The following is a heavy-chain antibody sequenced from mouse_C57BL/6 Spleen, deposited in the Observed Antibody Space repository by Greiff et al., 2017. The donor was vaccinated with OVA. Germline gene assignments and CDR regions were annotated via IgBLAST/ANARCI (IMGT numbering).Heavy chain of an antibody. J-gene: IGHJ2*01. D-gene: IGHD4-1*01. CDR2: IHPSDSDT. Sequence: QVQLQQPGAELVKPGASVKVSCKASGYTFTSYWMHWVKQRPGQGLEWIGRIHPSDSDTNYNHKFKGKATLTVDKSSSTAYMQLSSLTSEDSAVYYCAGVTGTGEGYFDYWGQGTTLTVSS. V-gene: IGHV1-74*01. CDR1: GYTFTSYW. CDR3: AGVTGTGEGYFDY.